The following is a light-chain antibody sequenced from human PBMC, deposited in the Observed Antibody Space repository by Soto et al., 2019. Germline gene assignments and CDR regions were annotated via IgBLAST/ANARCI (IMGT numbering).Light chain of an antibody. V-gene: IGKV1-5*03. CDR3: QQYNSYPYT. CDR2: KAS. J-gene: IGKJ2*01. Sequence: DIQMTQSPSTLSASVGDRVTITCRASQSINSWLAWYQQKPGTAPKVLIYKASSLQSRVPSRFSGSGSGTEFTLTISSLQPDDVATYYCQQYNSYPYTFGQGTKLEIK. CDR1: QSINSW.